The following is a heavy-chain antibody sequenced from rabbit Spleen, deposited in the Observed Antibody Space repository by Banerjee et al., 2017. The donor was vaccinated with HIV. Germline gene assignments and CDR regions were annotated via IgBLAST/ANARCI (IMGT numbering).Heavy chain of an antibody. D-gene: IGHD1-1*01. CDR1: GVSLNDKDV. Sequence: QEQLEESGGGLVKPEGSLTLTCKASGVSLNDKDVMCWVRQAPGKGLGWIGIIYPITETTYYANWVNGRFTISSDNAQNTVDLQMHSLTAADTATYFCAREDVGGSVTLWGQGTLVTVS. J-gene: IGHJ3*01. CDR3: AREDVGGSVTL. V-gene: IGHV1S43*01. CDR2: IYPITETT.